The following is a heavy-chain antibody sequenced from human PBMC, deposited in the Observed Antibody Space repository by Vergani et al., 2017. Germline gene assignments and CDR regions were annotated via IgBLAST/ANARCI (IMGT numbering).Heavy chain of an antibody. J-gene: IGHJ4*02. Sequence: EVELVQSGPEMRKPGESLKISCKGSEYSFGNYWIGWVRQMPGKGLEWMGILYPADSDTRYSPSFQGQDTISADKSISTAILQWDSLKASDTALYYCAKHKTYTDSWGQGTLVTVSS. CDR2: LYPADSDT. CDR1: EYSFGNYW. V-gene: IGHV5-51*01. CDR3: AKHKTYTDS.